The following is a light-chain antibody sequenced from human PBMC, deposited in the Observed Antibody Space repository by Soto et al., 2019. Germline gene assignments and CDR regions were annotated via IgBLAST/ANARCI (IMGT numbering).Light chain of an antibody. CDR2: GAS. V-gene: IGKV3-20*01. CDR3: QQFGTSRLT. CDR1: QTISSSIY. Sequence: EIVLTQSPAPLSLSPGERATLSCRASQTISSSIYLAWYQQKPGQAPRLLIYGASSRATGIPDRFSGSGSGTDFTLTIIRLEPEDFAMYYCQQFGTSRLTFGGGTKVDIK. J-gene: IGKJ4*01.